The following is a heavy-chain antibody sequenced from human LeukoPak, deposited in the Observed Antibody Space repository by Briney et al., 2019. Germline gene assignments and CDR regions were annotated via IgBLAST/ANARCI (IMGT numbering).Heavy chain of an antibody. CDR3: VGEEYGTGSYYKSSD. CDR1: GGSISSGGYY. CDR2: IYYSGST. Sequence: SETLSLTCTVSGGSISSGGYYWSWIRQHPGKGLEWIGYIYYSGSTYYNPSLKSRVTISVDTSKNRFSLKLSSVTAADTAVYYCVGEEYGTGSYYKSSDWGQGTLVTVSS. V-gene: IGHV4-31*03. D-gene: IGHD3-10*01. J-gene: IGHJ4*02.